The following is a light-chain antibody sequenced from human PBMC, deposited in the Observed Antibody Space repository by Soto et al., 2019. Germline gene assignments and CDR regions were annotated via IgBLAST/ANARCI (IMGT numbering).Light chain of an antibody. CDR2: GNN. Sequence: QSVLTQPPSVSGAPGQRVTISCTGSSSNIGAGYDVHWCQQLPGTAPKLLIYGNNNRPSGVPDRFSGSKSDTSASLAITELQAEDEADYYCQSYDSSLSAYVFGPGTKVTVL. V-gene: IGLV1-40*01. CDR3: QSYDSSLSAYV. CDR1: SSNIGAGYD. J-gene: IGLJ1*01.